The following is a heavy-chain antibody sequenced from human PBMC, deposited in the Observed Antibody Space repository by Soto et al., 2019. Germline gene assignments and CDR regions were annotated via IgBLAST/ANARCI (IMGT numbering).Heavy chain of an antibody. Sequence: SVKVSCKASGGTFSSYSISWVLQAPGQGLEWMGGIIPIFGTANYAQKFQGRVTITADESASTAYMELSSLRSEDTAVYYCARGTDCSSTSCSTPYYYYYGMDVWGQGTTVTVSS. J-gene: IGHJ6*02. CDR1: GGTFSSYS. CDR3: ARGTDCSSTSCSTPYYYYYGMDV. V-gene: IGHV1-69*13. CDR2: IIPIFGTA. D-gene: IGHD2-2*01.